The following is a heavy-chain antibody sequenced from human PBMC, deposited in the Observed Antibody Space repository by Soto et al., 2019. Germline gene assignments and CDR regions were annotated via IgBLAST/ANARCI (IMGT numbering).Heavy chain of an antibody. D-gene: IGHD6-13*01. J-gene: IGHJ4*02. CDR1: GFHVPEFP. Sequence: PGGSMGLSLAASGFHVPEFPMHWVRQSPGKGLEWVAVLWEDGTTEYYTDSVKGRFTISRDNAKKTVYLQMSSLRVEDTALYYCVRPYYSSSWFPFDRWGQGTLVNVAS. CDR2: LWEDGTTE. V-gene: IGHV3-33*03. CDR3: VRPYYSSSWFPFDR.